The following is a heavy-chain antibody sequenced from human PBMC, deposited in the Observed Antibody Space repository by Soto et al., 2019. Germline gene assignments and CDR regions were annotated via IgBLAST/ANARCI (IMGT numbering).Heavy chain of an antibody. J-gene: IGHJ4*02. CDR3: AREPYGDYSGY. CDR2: ITPILGIA. Sequence: QVQLVQSGAEVKKPGSSVKVSCKASGGTFSSYSINWVRQAPGQGLEWMGRITPILGIANSAQKFQGRVTITADKSTSTAYMELSSLRYEDTAVYYCAREPYGDYSGYWGQGTLVTVSS. V-gene: IGHV1-69*08. CDR1: GGTFSSYS. D-gene: IGHD4-17*01.